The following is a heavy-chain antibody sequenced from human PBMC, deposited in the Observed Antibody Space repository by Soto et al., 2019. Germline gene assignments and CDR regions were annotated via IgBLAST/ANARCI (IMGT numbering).Heavy chain of an antibody. J-gene: IGHJ4*02. Sequence: ASVKVSCKTSGYTFNNFCINWVRQAPGQGLEWLGWISVYNGVTNYARKFQGRVTVTTEPSTNTAYMELTGLTSDDTAVYFCARRAYSSAWAHFDHWGQGTRVTVSS. CDR3: ARRAYSSAWAHFDH. D-gene: IGHD4-4*01. CDR1: GYTFNNFC. CDR2: ISVYNGVT. V-gene: IGHV1-18*01.